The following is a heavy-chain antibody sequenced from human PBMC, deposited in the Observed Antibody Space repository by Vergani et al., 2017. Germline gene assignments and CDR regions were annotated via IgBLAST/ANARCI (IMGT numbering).Heavy chain of an antibody. CDR2: ISWNSGSI. V-gene: IGHV3-9*01. D-gene: IGHD2-15*01. Sequence: EVQLVESGGGLVQPGRSLRLSCAASGFTFADYAMHWVRQAPGKGLEWVSGISWNSGSIGYADSVKGRFTISRDNAKNSLYLQMNSLRAEDTALYYCAKDRGGSRSGYFQHWGQGTLVTVAS. CDR1: GFTFADYA. J-gene: IGHJ1*01. CDR3: AKDRGGSRSGYFQH.